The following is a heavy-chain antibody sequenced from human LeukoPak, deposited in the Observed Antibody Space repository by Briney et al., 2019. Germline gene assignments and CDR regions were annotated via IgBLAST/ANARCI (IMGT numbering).Heavy chain of an antibody. J-gene: IGHJ4*02. Sequence: SETLSLTCTVSGGSISSYYWSLIRQPPGKGLEWIGYIYYSGSTNYNPSLKSRVTISVDTSKNQFSLKLSSVTAADTAVYYCARSRGGWYRGYFDYWGQGTLVTVSS. CDR2: IYYSGST. V-gene: IGHV4-59*01. D-gene: IGHD6-19*01. CDR3: ARSRGGWYRGYFDY. CDR1: GGSISSYY.